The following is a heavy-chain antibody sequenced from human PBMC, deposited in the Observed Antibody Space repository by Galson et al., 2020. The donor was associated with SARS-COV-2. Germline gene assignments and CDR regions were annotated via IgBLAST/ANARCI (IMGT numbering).Heavy chain of an antibody. D-gene: IGHD1-26*01. J-gene: IGHJ4*02. CDR2: ISYAGSNK. CDR1: GFTFSSYA. V-gene: IGHV3-30*04. CDR3: ARKYSGSYLGEFDY. Sequence: GGSLRLSCAASGFTFSSYAMHWVRQAPGKGLEGVAGISYAGSNKYYADSVKGRFTISRDNSKNTLYLQMNSLRAEDTAVYYCARKYSGSYLGEFDYWGQGTLVTVSS.